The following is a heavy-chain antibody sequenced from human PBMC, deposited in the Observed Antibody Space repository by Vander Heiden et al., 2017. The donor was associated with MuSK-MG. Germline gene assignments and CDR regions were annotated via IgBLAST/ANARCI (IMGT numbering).Heavy chain of an antibody. Sequence: QVQLQESGPGLVKPSETLSLTCAVSGYSISSGYYWGWIRQPPGKGLEWIGSIYHSGSTYYNPSLKSRVTISVDTSKNQFSLKLSSVTAADTAVYYCARQDRVGATPFDIWGQGTMVTVSS. J-gene: IGHJ3*02. D-gene: IGHD1-26*01. CDR3: ARQDRVGATPFDI. CDR2: IYHSGST. CDR1: GYSISSGYY. V-gene: IGHV4-38-2*01.